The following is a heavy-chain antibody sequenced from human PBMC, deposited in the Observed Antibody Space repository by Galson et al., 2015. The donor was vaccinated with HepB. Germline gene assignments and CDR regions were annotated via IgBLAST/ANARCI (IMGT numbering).Heavy chain of an antibody. V-gene: IGHV5-51*01. CDR2: IYPGDSDT. J-gene: IGHJ6*02. D-gene: IGHD1-26*01. Sequence: QSGAEVKKPGESLKISCKGSGYSFTSYWIGWVRQMPGKGLEWMGIIYPGDSDTRYSPSFQGQVTISADKSISTAYLQWSSLKASDTAMYYCASRVGATNYYYGMDVWGQGTTVTVSS. CDR1: GYSFTSYW. CDR3: ASRVGATNYYYGMDV.